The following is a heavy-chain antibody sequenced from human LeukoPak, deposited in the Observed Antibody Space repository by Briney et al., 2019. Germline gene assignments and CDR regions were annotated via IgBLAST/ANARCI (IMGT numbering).Heavy chain of an antibody. Sequence: SETLSLTCTVSGGSISSYYWSWIRQPPGTGLEWIGYIYYSGSTNYNPSLKSRVTISVDTSKNQFSLKLSSVTAADTAVYYCARDQRGSGFDAFDIWGQGTMVTVSS. V-gene: IGHV4-59*01. CDR1: GGSISSYY. CDR2: IYYSGST. CDR3: ARDQRGSGFDAFDI. D-gene: IGHD5-12*01. J-gene: IGHJ3*02.